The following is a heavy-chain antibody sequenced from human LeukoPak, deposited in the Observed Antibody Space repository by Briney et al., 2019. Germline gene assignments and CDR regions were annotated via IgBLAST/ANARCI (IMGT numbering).Heavy chain of an antibody. V-gene: IGHV1-69*06. D-gene: IGHD2-2*01. J-gene: IGHJ4*02. Sequence: SVKVSCKASGGTFSSYAISWVRQAPGQRLEWMGGIIPIFVTANYAQKFQGGVTLTADKSTSTAYMELSSLRSEDTAVYYCARAYCSSTSCPLDYWGQGTLVTVSS. CDR1: GGTFSSYA. CDR3: ARAYCSSTSCPLDY. CDR2: IIPIFVTA.